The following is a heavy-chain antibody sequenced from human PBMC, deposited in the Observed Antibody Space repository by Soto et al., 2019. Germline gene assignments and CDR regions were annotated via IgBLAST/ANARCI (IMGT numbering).Heavy chain of an antibody. J-gene: IGHJ6*03. CDR1: GYTFTSYG. V-gene: IGHV1-18*01. CDR2: ISAYNGNT. D-gene: IGHD6-6*01. Sequence: GASVKVSCKASGYTFTSYGISWVRQAPGQGLEWMIWISAYNGNTNYAQKLQGRVTMTTDTSTSTAYMELRSLRSDDTAVYYFARESASIAARRGDYYYYYYMDVWGKGTTVTV. CDR3: ARESASIAARRGDYYYYYYMDV.